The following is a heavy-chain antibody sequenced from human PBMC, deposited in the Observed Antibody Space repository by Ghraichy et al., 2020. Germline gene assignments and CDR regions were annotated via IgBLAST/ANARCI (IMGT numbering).Heavy chain of an antibody. CDR3: AHSGSWYDYYYYYGMDV. J-gene: IGHJ6*02. Sequence: SGPTLVKPTQTLTLTCTFSGFSLSTSGVGVGWIRQPPGKALEWLALIYWDDDKRYSPSLKSRLTITKDTSKNQVVLTMTNMDPVDTATYYCAHSGSWYDYYYYYGMDVWGQGTTVTVSS. D-gene: IGHD6-13*01. CDR1: GFSLSTSGVG. CDR2: IYWDDDK. V-gene: IGHV2-5*02.